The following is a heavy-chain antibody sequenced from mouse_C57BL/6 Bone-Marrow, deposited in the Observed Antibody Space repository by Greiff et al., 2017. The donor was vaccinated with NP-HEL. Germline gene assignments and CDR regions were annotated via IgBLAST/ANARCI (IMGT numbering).Heavy chain of an antibody. J-gene: IGHJ2*01. CDR2: INPSSGYT. Sequence: VQLHQSGAELAKPGASVKLSCKASGYTFTSYWMHWVKQRPGQGLEWIGYINPSSGYTKYNQKFKDKATLTADKSSSTAYMQRSSLTYEDSSVYYCAREDYYGSNGFDYWGQGTTLTVSS. CDR1: GYTFTSYW. V-gene: IGHV1-7*01. D-gene: IGHD1-1*01. CDR3: AREDYYGSNGFDY.